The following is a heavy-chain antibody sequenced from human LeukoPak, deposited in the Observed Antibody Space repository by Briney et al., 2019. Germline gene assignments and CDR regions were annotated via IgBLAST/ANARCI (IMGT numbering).Heavy chain of an antibody. V-gene: IGHV3-11*01. Sequence: PGGSLRLSCAASGFPFSDYYMSWIRQAPGKGLEWVSYISSSGSTIYYADSVKGRFTISRDNAKNSLYLQMNSLRAEDTAVYYCAREAESSGYYYVGDYFDYWGQGTLVTVSS. CDR3: AREAESSGYYYVGDYFDY. CDR1: GFPFSDYY. CDR2: ISSSGSTI. J-gene: IGHJ4*02. D-gene: IGHD3-22*01.